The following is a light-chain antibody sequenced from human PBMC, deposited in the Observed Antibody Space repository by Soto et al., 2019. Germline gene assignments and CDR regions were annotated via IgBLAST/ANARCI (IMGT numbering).Light chain of an antibody. CDR1: QDISSY. V-gene: IGKV1-9*01. CDR2: AAS. CDR3: QQLNTYPST. J-gene: IGKJ4*01. Sequence: DIQMTQSPSSLSASVGDRVTITCRASQDISSYLGWYQQKPGKAPKLLIYAASTLQRGVTSRFSGSGSGTDFTLTISSLQPEDFATYYCQQLNTYPSTFGEGTKVEIK.